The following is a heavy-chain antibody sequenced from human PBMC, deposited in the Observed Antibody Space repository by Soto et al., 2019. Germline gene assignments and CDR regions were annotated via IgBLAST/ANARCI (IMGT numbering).Heavy chain of an antibody. CDR2: ISYDGNNK. CDR1: GFTFSSYV. Sequence: AGGSLRLSCAASGFTFSSYVMHWVRQAPGKGLEWVAHISYDGNNKYYADSVKGRFTISRDNFKNTLYLQMSSLRADDTAVYYCARTGYQLLHYYYGMDVWGQGTTVTVSS. V-gene: IGHV3-30-3*01. CDR3: ARTGYQLLHYYYGMDV. J-gene: IGHJ6*02. D-gene: IGHD2-2*01.